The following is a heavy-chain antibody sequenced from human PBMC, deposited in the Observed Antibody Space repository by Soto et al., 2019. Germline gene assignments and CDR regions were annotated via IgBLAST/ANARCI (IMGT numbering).Heavy chain of an antibody. CDR1: GYSFTSYW. J-gene: IGHJ5*02. Sequence: GESLKISCKGSGYSFTSYWIGWVRQMPGKGLEWMGIIYPGDSDTRYSPSFQGQVTISADKSISTAYLQWSSLKASDTAMYYCARLGFLVVPAAFHWFDPWGQGTLVTVS. D-gene: IGHD2-2*01. V-gene: IGHV5-51*01. CDR2: IYPGDSDT. CDR3: ARLGFLVVPAAFHWFDP.